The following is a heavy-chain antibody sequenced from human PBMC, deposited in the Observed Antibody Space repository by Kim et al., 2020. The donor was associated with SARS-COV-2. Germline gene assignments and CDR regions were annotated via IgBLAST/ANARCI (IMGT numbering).Heavy chain of an antibody. CDR2: IIPIFGTA. Sequence: SVKVSCKASGGTFSSYASSWVRQAPGQGLEWMGGIIPIFGTANYAQKFQGRVTITAGESTSTAYMELSSLRSEDTAVYYCARWGENSDYYDSSGPDAFDIWGQGTMVTVSS. V-gene: IGHV1-69*13. D-gene: IGHD3-22*01. CDR3: ARWGENSDYYDSSGPDAFDI. J-gene: IGHJ3*02. CDR1: GGTFSSYA.